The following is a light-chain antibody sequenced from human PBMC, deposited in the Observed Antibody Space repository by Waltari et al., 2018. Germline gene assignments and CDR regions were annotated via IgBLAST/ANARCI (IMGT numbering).Light chain of an antibody. CDR3: QQYNTYSGT. V-gene: IGKV1-5*03. J-gene: IGKJ1*01. Sequence: DIQMTQSPSTLSASVGDRVTITCRASQSISEYLAWYQQKPGKAPKLLIYKASSLESGVSSRFSGSGSGTEFTLTISSLQPDDFATHYCQQYNTYSGTFGRGTTVDVK. CDR1: QSISEY. CDR2: KAS.